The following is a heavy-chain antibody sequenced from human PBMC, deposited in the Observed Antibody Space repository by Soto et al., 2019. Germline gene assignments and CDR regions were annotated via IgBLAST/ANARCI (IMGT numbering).Heavy chain of an antibody. Sequence: QGQLQQWGAGLLKPSETLSLTCAVYGGSFSGYYWSWIRQPPGKGLEWIGEINHSGSTHYNPSLKSRVTISVDTSKNQFSLKLSSVTAADTAVYYCARGGSSIVVVVAATPAFDIWGQGTMVTVSS. CDR3: ARGGSSIVVVVAATPAFDI. CDR2: INHSGST. D-gene: IGHD2-15*01. J-gene: IGHJ3*02. V-gene: IGHV4-34*01. CDR1: GGSFSGYY.